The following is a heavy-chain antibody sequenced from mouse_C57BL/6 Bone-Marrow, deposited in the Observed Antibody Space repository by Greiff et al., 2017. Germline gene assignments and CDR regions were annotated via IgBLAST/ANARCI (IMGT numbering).Heavy chain of an antibody. CDR1: GYTFTSYG. CDR3: TRWFYWYFDV. D-gene: IGHD2-2*01. J-gene: IGHJ1*03. Sequence: QVQLKQSGAELARPGASVKLSCKASGYTFTSYGISWVKQRTGQGLEWIGEIYPRSGNTYYNEKFKGKATLTADKSSSTAYMELRSLTSADSAVYFYTRWFYWYFDVWGTGTTVTVSS. V-gene: IGHV1-81*01. CDR2: IYPRSGNT.